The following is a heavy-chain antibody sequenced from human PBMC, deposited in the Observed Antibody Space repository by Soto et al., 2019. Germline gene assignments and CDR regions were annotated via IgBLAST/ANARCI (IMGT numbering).Heavy chain of an antibody. D-gene: IGHD3-10*01. CDR2: IYYSGST. J-gene: IGHJ5*02. CDR1: GGSISSGGYY. V-gene: IGHV4-31*03. CDR3: ARLWFGETFNWFDP. Sequence: SLTCTVSGGSISSGGYYWSWIRQHPGKGLEWIGYIYYSGSTYYNPSLKSRVTISVDTSKNQFSLKLSSVTAADTAVYYCARLWFGETFNWFDPWGQGTLVTVSS.